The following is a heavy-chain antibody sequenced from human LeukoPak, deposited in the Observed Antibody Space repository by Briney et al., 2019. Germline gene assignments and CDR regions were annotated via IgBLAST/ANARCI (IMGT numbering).Heavy chain of an antibody. D-gene: IGHD1-26*01. V-gene: IGHV1-8*03. Sequence: GASVKVSCKASGYTFTSYDINWVRQATGQGLEWMGWMNPNSGNTGYAQKFQGRVTITRNTSISTAYMELSSLRSEDTAVYYCARGFTRGIVGATVYYMDVWGKGTTVTVSS. CDR3: ARGFTRGIVGATVYYMDV. CDR1: GYTFTSYD. CDR2: MNPNSGNT. J-gene: IGHJ6*03.